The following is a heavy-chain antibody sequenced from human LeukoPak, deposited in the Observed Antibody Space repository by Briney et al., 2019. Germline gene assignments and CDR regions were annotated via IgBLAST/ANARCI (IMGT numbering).Heavy chain of an antibody. CDR2: MKSKADNYAT. V-gene: IGHV3-73*01. CDR1: GFTFTASN. Sequence: GGSLKLSCAGSGFTFTASNIHWVRQASGKGLEWVGRMKSKADNYATAYAASVTGRFTISRDDSTNTAYLQMNSLKIEDTAVYYCTRFDGAFDIWGQGTMVTVSS. CDR3: TRFDGAFDI. J-gene: IGHJ3*02.